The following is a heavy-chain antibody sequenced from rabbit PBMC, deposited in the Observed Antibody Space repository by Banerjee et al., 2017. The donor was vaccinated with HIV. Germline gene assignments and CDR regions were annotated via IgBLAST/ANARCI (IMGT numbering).Heavy chain of an antibody. V-gene: IGHV1S40*01. D-gene: IGHD6-1*01. Sequence: QSLEESGGDLVKPGSSLTLTCTASGFSFSSWYYMCWVRQAPGKGLEWIACINTSSGNTVYASWAKGRFTISKTSSTTVTLQITSLTAADTATYFCARYYSYGYAGGTYAANLWGPGTLVTDS. J-gene: IGHJ4*01. CDR1: GFSFSSWYY. CDR2: INTSSGNT. CDR3: ARYYSYGYAGGTYAANL.